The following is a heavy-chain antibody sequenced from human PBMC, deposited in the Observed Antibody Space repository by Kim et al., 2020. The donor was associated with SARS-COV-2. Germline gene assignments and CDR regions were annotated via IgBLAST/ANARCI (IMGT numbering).Heavy chain of an antibody. CDR1: GFTFGDYA. V-gene: IGHV3-49*04. CDR3: TRRTTVHREYYYYYYMDV. J-gene: IGHJ6*03. CDR2: IRSKAYGGTT. Sequence: GGSLRLSCTASGFTFGDYAMSWVRQAPGKGLEWVGFIRSKAYGGTTEYAASVKGRFTISRDDSKSIAYLQMNSLKTEDTAVYYCTRRTTVHREYYYYYYMDVWGKGTTVTVSS. D-gene: IGHD4-4*01.